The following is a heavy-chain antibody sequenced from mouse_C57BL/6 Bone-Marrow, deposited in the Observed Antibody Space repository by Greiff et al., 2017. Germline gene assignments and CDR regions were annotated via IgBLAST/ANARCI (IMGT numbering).Heavy chain of an antibody. CDR3: AREGDGYLYYFDY. CDR2: IYPRVGST. D-gene: IGHD2-3*01. J-gene: IGHJ2*01. V-gene: IGHV1-78*01. CDR1: GYTFTDHT. Sequence: QVQLQQSDAELVKPGASVKISCKVSGYTFTDHTLHWMKQRPEQGLEWIGYIYPRVGSTKYNEKFKGKATLTADKSSSTAYMQLNSLTSEDSAFYFCAREGDGYLYYFDYGGQGTTLTVSS.